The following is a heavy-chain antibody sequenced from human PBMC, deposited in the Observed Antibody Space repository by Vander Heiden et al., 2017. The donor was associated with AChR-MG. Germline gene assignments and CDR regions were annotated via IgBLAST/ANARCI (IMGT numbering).Heavy chain of an antibody. Sequence: QVQLVESGGGVVQPGRSLRLSCAGSGFTFSSYGMHWVRQAPGKGLEWVAVISYDGSNKYYADSVRGRFTISRDNSKNTVYLQMNSLRAEDTAVYSCGGAMLYYFDYWGQGTLVTVSS. CDR1: GFTFSSYG. V-gene: IGHV3-30*03. CDR3: GGAMLYYFDY. D-gene: IGHD1-26*01. J-gene: IGHJ4*02. CDR2: ISYDGSNK.